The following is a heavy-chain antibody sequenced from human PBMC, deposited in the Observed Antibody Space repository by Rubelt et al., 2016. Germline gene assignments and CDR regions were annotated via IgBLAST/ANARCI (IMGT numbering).Heavy chain of an antibody. V-gene: IGHV3-33*01. CDR1: SSYG. Sequence: SSYGMHWVRQAPGKGLEWVAVIWYDGSNKYYADSVKGRFTISRDNSKNTLYLQMNSLRAEDTAVYYCARTKHDSSGYYFLAGRAPDRHAFDIWGQGTMVIVSS. J-gene: IGHJ3*02. CDR3: ARTKHDSSGYYFLAGRAPDRHAFDI. D-gene: IGHD3-22*01. CDR2: IWYDGSNK.